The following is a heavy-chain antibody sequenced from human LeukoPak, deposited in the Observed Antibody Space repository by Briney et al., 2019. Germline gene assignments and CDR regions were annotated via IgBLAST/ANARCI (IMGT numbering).Heavy chain of an antibody. J-gene: IGHJ1*01. V-gene: IGHV4-59*01. CDR3: ARVTRGYSYGYGLYFQH. CDR2: VYYSGST. Sequence: PSETLSLTCTVSGGSISRYYGSWIRQSPGKGLEWIGYVYYSGSTNYNPSLKSRVTISVDTSKNQFSLKLSSVTAADTAVYYCARVTRGYSYGYGLYFQHWGQGTLVTVSS. D-gene: IGHD5-18*01. CDR1: GGSISRYY.